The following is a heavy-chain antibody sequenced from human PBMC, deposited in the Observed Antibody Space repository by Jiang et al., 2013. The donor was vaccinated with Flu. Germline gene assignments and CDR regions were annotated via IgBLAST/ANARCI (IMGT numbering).Heavy chain of an antibody. V-gene: IGHV4-31*03. D-gene: IGHD3-22*01. CDR2: IYYSGST. J-gene: IGHJ4*02. CDR1: GGSISSGGYY. CDR3: ARDRSPAIELSNYDSSGYYYYFDY. Sequence: GPGLVKPSQTLSLTCTVSGGSISSGGYYWSWIRQHPGKGLEWIGYIYYSGSTYYNPSLKSRVTISVDTSKNQFSLKLSSVTAADTAVYYCARDRSPAIELSNYDSSGYYYYFDYWGQGTL.